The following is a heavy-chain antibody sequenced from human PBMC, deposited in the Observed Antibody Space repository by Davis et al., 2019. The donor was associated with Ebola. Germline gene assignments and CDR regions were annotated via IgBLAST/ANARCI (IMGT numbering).Heavy chain of an antibody. J-gene: IGHJ4*02. Sequence: ASVKVSCKGSGYTFTGYYMHWVRQAPGQGLEWMGWINPNSGGTNYAQKFQGRVTMTRDTSISTAYMDLRRLRSDDAAVYYCARDTGRIAAAAKDYWGQGTLVTVSS. D-gene: IGHD6-13*01. V-gene: IGHV1-2*02. CDR2: INPNSGGT. CDR3: ARDTGRIAAAAKDY. CDR1: GYTFTGYY.